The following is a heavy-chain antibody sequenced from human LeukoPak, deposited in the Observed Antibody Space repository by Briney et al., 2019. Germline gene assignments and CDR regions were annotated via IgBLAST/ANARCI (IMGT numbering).Heavy chain of an antibody. V-gene: IGHV4-31*03. Sequence: PSQTLSLTCTVSGGSISSGGYYWSWIRQHPGKGLEWIGYIYNSGSTYYNPSLKSRVTISADTSKNQFSLKLSSVTAADTAVYYCARDLGGSLLPAFHIWGQGTMVTVS. D-gene: IGHD2-15*01. J-gene: IGHJ3*02. CDR2: IYNSGST. CDR1: GGSISSGGYY. CDR3: ARDLGGSLLPAFHI.